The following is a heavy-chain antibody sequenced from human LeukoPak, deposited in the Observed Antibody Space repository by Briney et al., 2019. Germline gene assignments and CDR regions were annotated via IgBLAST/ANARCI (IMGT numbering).Heavy chain of an antibody. CDR1: GFTFSSYA. J-gene: IGHJ4*02. CDR3: AKDLACFDY. CDR2: ISYDGSNK. Sequence: PGRSLRLSCAASGFTFSSYAMHWVRQAPGKGLEWVAVISYDGSNKYYADSVKGRFTISRDNSKNTLYLQMNSLRAEDTAVYYCAKDLACFDYWGQGTLVTVSS. V-gene: IGHV3-30*04.